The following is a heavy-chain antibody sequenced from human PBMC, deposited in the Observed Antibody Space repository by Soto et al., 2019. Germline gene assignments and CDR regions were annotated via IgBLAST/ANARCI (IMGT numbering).Heavy chain of an antibody. Sequence: GASVKVSCKASGYTFTSYAMHWVRQAPGQRLEWMGWINAGNGNTKYSQKFQGRVTITRDTSASTAYMELSSLRSEDTAVYYCARALSPGRRFDYWGQATLVTVSS. CDR2: INAGNGNT. V-gene: IGHV1-3*01. CDR1: GYTFTSYA. CDR3: ARALSPGRRFDY. J-gene: IGHJ4*02.